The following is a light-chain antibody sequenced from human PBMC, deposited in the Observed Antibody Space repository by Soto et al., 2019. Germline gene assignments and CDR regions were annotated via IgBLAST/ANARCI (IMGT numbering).Light chain of an antibody. CDR2: RAS. Sequence: EIVLTQSPATLSLSPGERATLSCRPSQSVSSTYLAWYQQKPGQAPTLLIYRASTRATGIPDRFSGSGSGTDFTLTISRLEPEDFAVYYCQQYESSPLTFGGGTKVEIK. CDR1: QSVSSTY. CDR3: QQYESSPLT. J-gene: IGKJ4*01. V-gene: IGKV3-20*01.